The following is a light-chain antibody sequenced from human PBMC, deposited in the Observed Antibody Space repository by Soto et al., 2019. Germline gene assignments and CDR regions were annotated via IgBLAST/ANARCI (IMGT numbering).Light chain of an antibody. CDR2: SNS. J-gene: IGLJ2*01. CDR1: SSNIGGNT. CDR3: AAWDDSLTGVV. V-gene: IGLV1-44*01. Sequence: SVLTQPPSTSGTPGQRVTISCSGSSSNIGGNTVNWYQQLPGTAPKLLIYSNSHRPSGVPDRFSGSKSGTSASLAISGLQSEDEADYYCAAWDDSLTGVVFGGGTKLTVL.